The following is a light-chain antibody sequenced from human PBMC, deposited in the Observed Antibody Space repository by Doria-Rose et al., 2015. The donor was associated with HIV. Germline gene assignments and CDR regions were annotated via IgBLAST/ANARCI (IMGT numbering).Light chain of an antibody. V-gene: IGKV4-1*01. J-gene: IGKJ3*01. CDR2: WAS. CDR1: QSLLYTSKNY. Sequence: TQSPESLGMSLGERATLNCKSNQSLLYTSKNYLAWYQQKPGQPPKLLIYWASTRQSGVPARFSGCGSGIDFTLTISSLEAEDVAVYYCQQYYDTPSFGPGTTVDIK. CDR3: QQYYDTPS.